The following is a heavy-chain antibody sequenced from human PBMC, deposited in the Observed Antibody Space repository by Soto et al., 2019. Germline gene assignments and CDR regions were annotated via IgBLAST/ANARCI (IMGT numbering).Heavy chain of an antibody. CDR1: GYNFTSYD. CDR2: MSSNSGHT. J-gene: IGHJ6*02. Sequence: GASVKVSCKASGYNFTSYDFNWARQATGQGPEWMGWMSSNSGHTGYAQKFQGRVTMTRNISRSTAYMELRSLRSEDAAVYYCARDSGRSDVIPAAISAMDVWGQGTSVTVSS. V-gene: IGHV1-8*01. D-gene: IGHD2-2*01. CDR3: ARDSGRSDVIPAAISAMDV.